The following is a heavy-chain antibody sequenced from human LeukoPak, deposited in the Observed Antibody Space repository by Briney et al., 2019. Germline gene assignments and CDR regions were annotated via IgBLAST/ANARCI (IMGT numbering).Heavy chain of an antibody. CDR2: ISAYNGNT. Sequence: ASVKVSCKASGCTFTSDGISWVRQAPGQGLEWMGWISAYNGNTNYAQQLQGRVTISTDRSTRTAYMELRSLRSDDTAVDYCARTTYYNFWSGWYYFDYWGQGTLVTVSS. CDR1: GCTFTSDG. J-gene: IGHJ4*02. CDR3: ARTTYYNFWSGWYYFDY. V-gene: IGHV1-18*01. D-gene: IGHD3-3*01.